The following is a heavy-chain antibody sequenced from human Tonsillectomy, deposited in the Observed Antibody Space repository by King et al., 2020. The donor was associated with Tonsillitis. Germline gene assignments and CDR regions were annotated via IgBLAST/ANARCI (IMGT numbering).Heavy chain of an antibody. CDR2: ISYDGINK. Sequence: VQLVVSGGGVVQPARSLRLSCAASGFTFNSYAMHWVRQAPGKGLEWVAVISYDGINKYYADSVKGRFTISRDNSKNTLYLQMNSLRAEDTAVYYCAREDYYGSGSFPGTFDIWGQGTMVTVSS. J-gene: IGHJ3*02. CDR3: AREDYYGSGSFPGTFDI. V-gene: IGHV3-30*01. CDR1: GFTFNSYA. D-gene: IGHD3-10*01.